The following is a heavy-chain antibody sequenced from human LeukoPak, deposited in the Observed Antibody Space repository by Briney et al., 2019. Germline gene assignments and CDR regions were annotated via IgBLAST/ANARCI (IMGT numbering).Heavy chain of an antibody. Sequence: SDTLSLTCTVSGGSMSSYSWSWIRQPPGKGPEWVGYIYYSGSTNYNPSLKSRVTISVDTSKNRFSLKLSSVTAADTAVYYCARTGTTNTYYGMDVWGQGTTVTVSS. V-gene: IGHV4-59*08. CDR3: ARTGTTNTYYGMDV. CDR1: GGSMSSYS. J-gene: IGHJ6*02. D-gene: IGHD1-7*01. CDR2: IYYSGST.